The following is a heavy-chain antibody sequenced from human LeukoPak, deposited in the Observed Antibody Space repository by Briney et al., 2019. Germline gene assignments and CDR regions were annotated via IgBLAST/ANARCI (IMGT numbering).Heavy chain of an antibody. CDR1: GGSISSYY. CDR3: ARVTMAGAFDI. D-gene: IGHD3-10*01. V-gene: IGHV4-59*08. J-gene: IGHJ3*02. CDR2: IYYSGST. Sequence: PSETLSLTCTVSGGSISSYYCSWIRQPPGKGLEWIGYIYYSGSTNYNPSLKSRVTISVDTSKNQFSLKLSSVTAADTAVYYCARVTMAGAFDIWGQGTMVTVSS.